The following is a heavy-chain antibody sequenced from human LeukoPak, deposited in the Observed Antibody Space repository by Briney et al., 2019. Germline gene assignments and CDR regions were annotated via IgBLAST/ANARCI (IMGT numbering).Heavy chain of an antibody. CDR1: GITFGNNW. V-gene: IGHV3-74*01. Sequence: GGSLRLSCAASGITFGNNWMHWVRQAPGKGLVWISRINSDGGGAIYADSVKGRFTVSRDNAKNTLYLQMTRLRAEDTAVYYCARDVPHYWFDTWGQGTLVTVSS. CDR2: INSDGGGA. CDR3: ARDVPHYWFDT. J-gene: IGHJ5*02.